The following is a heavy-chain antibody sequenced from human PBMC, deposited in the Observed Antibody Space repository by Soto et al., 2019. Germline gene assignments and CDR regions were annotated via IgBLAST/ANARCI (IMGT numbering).Heavy chain of an antibody. CDR2: IYPGDSDT. V-gene: IGHV5-51*01. CDR1: GYSFTSYW. Sequence: PGESLKISCKGSGYSFTSYWIGWVRQMPGKGLEWMGIIYPGDSDTRYSPSFQGQVTISADKSISTAYLQWSSLKASDTAMYYCARLGDPELIAAAGYYFDYWGQGTLVTVSS. CDR3: ARLGDPELIAAAGYYFDY. J-gene: IGHJ4*02. D-gene: IGHD6-13*01.